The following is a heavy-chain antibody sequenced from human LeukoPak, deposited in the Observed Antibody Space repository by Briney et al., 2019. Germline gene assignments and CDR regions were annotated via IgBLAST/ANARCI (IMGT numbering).Heavy chain of an antibody. J-gene: IGHJ5*02. CDR3: VRDGEGVAISVNYWFDP. D-gene: IGHD3-10*01. CDR2: MNPNNGNT. Sequence: ASVKVSCKASGYTLTSYGISWVRQAPGQGLEWMGWMNPNNGNTGYAQKFQGRVTMTRDTSTSTAYMELRGLTSDDTAVYYCVRDGEGVAISVNYWFDPWGQGTLVTVSS. CDR1: GYTLTSYG. V-gene: IGHV1-8*02.